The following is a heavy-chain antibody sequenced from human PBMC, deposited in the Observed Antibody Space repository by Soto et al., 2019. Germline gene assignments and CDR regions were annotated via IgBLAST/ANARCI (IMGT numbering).Heavy chain of an antibody. CDR2: INHSGST. Sequence: PSETLSLTCAVYGGSFSGYDWSWIRQPPGKGLEWIGEINHSGSTNYNPSLKSRVTISVDTSKNQFSLKLSSVTAADTAVYYCARQRLLWFVAGSFGWFDPWGQGTLVTVSS. CDR3: ARQRLLWFVAGSFGWFDP. V-gene: IGHV4-34*01. CDR1: GGSFSGYD. D-gene: IGHD3-10*01. J-gene: IGHJ5*02.